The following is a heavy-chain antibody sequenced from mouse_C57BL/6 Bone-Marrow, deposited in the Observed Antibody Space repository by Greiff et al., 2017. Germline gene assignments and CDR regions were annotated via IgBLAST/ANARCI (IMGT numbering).Heavy chain of an antibody. V-gene: IGHV7-3*01. CDR2: IRNKANGYTT. CDR1: GFTFTDYY. J-gene: IGHJ1*03. D-gene: IGHD1-1*01. Sequence: EVMLVESGGGLVQPGGSLSLSCAASGFTFTDYYMSWVRQPPGKALEWLGFIRNKANGYTTEYSASVKGRFTISRDNSQSILYLQMNALRAEDSATYYWARSLYYCGSSYGWDFDVWGTGTTVTVSS. CDR3: ARSLYYCGSSYGWDFDV.